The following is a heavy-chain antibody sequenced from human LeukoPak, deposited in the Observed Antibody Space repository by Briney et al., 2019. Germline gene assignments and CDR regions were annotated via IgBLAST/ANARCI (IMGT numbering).Heavy chain of an antibody. CDR3: AREQGLAFFDY. Sequence: GGSLRLSCAGSGFTFSSYGMHWVRQAPGKGLEWVAVIWYDGSNKYYADSVKGRFTISRDNSKNTLYLQMNSLRAEDTAVYYCAREQGLAFFDYWGQGTLVTVSS. J-gene: IGHJ4*02. CDR2: IWYDGSNK. D-gene: IGHD6-6*01. CDR1: GFTFSSYG. V-gene: IGHV3-33*01.